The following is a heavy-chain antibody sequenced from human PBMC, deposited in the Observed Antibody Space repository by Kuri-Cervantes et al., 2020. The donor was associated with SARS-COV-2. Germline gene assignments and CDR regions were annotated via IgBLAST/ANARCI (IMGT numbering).Heavy chain of an antibody. Sequence: GESLKISCAASGFTFSNAWMSWVRQAPGKGLEWVSRIKSKTDGGTTDYAAPVKGRFTISRDDSKNTLYLQMNSLRTEDTAVYYCAKEGPSPYCASPRCYGHFDNWGQGTLVTVSS. V-gene: IGHV3-15*01. CDR2: IKSKTDGGTT. CDR1: GFTFSNAW. J-gene: IGHJ4*02. CDR3: AKEGPSPYCASPRCYGHFDN. D-gene: IGHD2-2*01.